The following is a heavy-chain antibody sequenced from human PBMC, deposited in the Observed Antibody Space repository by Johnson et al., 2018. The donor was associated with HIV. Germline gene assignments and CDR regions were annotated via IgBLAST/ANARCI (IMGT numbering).Heavy chain of an antibody. J-gene: IGHJ3*02. CDR1: GFTFDDYG. Sequence: VQLVESGGGLVQPGRSLRLSCAASGFTFDDYGMSWVRQAPGKGLEWVSGISGGGGGTYYGDSVKGRFNISRDNSRNTLFLQMNSPRAEDTAVYYCAKVPRVVVIPLDAFVIWGQGTMVTVSS. D-gene: IGHD3-22*01. V-gene: IGHV3-23*04. CDR2: ISGGGGGT. CDR3: AKVPRVVVIPLDAFVI.